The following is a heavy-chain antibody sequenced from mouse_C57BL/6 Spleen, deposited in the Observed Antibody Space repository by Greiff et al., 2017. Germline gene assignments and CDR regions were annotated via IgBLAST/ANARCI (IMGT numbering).Heavy chain of an antibody. CDR3: RRPTVGGAGDY. CDR2: ISSGSSTI. D-gene: IGHD2-10*01. Sequence: EVHLVESGGGLVKPGGSLKLSCAASGYTFTDYGMHWVRQAPEKGLEWVAYISSGSSTIYYADTVKGRFTLSSDNAKNTVFLQLTSLRSEDAAEYYCRRPTVGGAGDYWGQGTLVTVSS. CDR1: GYTFTDYG. V-gene: IGHV5-17*01. J-gene: IGHJ4*01.